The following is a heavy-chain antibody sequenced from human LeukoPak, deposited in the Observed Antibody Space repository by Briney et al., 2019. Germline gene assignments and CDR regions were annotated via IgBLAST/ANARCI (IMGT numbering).Heavy chain of an antibody. D-gene: IGHD6-13*01. Sequence: VASVKVSCKASGYTFTGYYMHWVRQAPGQGLEWMGWISAYNGNTNYAQKLQGGVTMTTDTSTSTAYMELRSLRSDDTVVYYCARENSIAAAAQPYYYYYMDVWGKGTTVTVSS. V-gene: IGHV1-18*04. J-gene: IGHJ6*03. CDR1: GYTFTGYY. CDR3: ARENSIAAAAQPYYYYYMDV. CDR2: ISAYNGNT.